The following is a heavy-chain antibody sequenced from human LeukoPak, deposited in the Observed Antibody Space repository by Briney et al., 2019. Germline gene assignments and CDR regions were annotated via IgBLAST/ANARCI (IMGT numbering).Heavy chain of an antibody. CDR3: ARDGGVVGATKGNFDY. V-gene: IGHV1-2*02. D-gene: IGHD1-26*01. CDR1: GYIFSDYH. J-gene: IGHJ4*02. CDR2: INPNSGGT. Sequence: ASVKVSCKASGYIFSDYHIHWVRQAPGQGLEWMGWINPNSGGTNYAQKFQGRVTMTRDTSISTAYMELSRLRSDDTAVYYCARDGGVVGATKGNFDYWGQGTLVTVSS.